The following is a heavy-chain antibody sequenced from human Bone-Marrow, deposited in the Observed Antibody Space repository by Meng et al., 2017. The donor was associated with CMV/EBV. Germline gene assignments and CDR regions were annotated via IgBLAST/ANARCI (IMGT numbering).Heavy chain of an antibody. V-gene: IGHV1-2*02. CDR3: ARDGGGSGTKYYYYYGMDV. D-gene: IGHD3-10*01. J-gene: IGHJ6*02. CDR2: INPNSGGT. CDR1: GYTFTGYY. Sequence: ASVKVSCKASGYTFTGYYMHWVRQAPGQGLEWMGWINPNSGGTNYAQKFQGRVTMTRDTSISTAYMELSRLRSDDTAVYYCARDGGGSGTKYYYYYGMDVCGQGTTVTVSS.